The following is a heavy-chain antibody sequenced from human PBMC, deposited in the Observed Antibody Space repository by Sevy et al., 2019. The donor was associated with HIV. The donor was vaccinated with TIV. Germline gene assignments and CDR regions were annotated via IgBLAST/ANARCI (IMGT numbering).Heavy chain of an antibody. V-gene: IGHV4-34*01. CDR1: DGSFSGYY. CDR3: ARSPPVVVVPGAPSWFDP. CDR2: INESGIT. Sequence: SETLSLTCAVHDGSFSGYYWNWIRQLPGKGLEWIGEINESGITYYNPSLKSRVTISLDTSQKQFSLKLNSVTAVDSAVYFCARSPPVVVVPGAPSWFDPWGQGTLVTVSS. J-gene: IGHJ5*02. D-gene: IGHD2-2*01.